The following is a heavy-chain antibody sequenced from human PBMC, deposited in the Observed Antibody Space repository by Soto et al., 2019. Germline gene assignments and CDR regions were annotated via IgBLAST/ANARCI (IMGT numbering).Heavy chain of an antibody. D-gene: IGHD2-15*01. CDR3: ARDHNFGFILYAMDV. V-gene: IGHV1-46*01. CDR1: RYTFTSYS. CDR2: INPSSGRT. Sequence: ASVKVSCKASRYTFTSYSMHWVRQAPGQGLEWMGIINPSSGRTSYAQSFQGRVTMTSDTSTSIVYMEMSSLKSEDTAVYYCARDHNFGFILYAMDVWGQGTTVTVSS. J-gene: IGHJ6*02.